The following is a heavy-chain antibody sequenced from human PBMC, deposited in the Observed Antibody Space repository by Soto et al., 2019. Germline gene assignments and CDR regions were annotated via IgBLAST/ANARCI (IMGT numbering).Heavy chain of an antibody. CDR3: ARDSDYYDSSGYAFDI. Sequence: LSLTCTVSGGSISSYYWSWIRQPPGKGLEWIGYIYYSGSTNYNPSLKSRVTISVDTSKNQFSLKLSSVTAADTAVYYCARDSDYYDSSGYAFDIWGQGTMVTVSS. D-gene: IGHD3-22*01. V-gene: IGHV4-59*01. CDR2: IYYSGST. CDR1: GGSISSYY. J-gene: IGHJ3*02.